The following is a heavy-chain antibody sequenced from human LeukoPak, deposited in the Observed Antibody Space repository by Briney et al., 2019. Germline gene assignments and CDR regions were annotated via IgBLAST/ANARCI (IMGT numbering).Heavy chain of an antibody. CDR2: IYTSGST. D-gene: IGHD3-10*01. Sequence: SSETLSLTCTVSGGSISSSSYYWGWIRQPPGKGLEWIGRIYTSGSTNYNPSLKSRVTMSVDTSKNQFSLKLSSVTAADTAVYYCARDRPDGLLWFGELPGSYYYYYMDVWGKGTTVTISS. J-gene: IGHJ6*03. V-gene: IGHV4-39*07. CDR3: ARDRPDGLLWFGELPGSYYYYYMDV. CDR1: GGSISSSSYY.